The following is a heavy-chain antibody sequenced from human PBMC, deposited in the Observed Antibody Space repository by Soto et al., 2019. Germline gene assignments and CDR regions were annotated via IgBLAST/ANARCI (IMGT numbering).Heavy chain of an antibody. Sequence: EVQLLESGGGLVHPGGSLRLSCAASGFTFSDYAVNWVRQAPGKGLEWVSIITGSGRSTFYADSVKGRFTISRDNSRNTLYLQMDSLRAEDTAVYYCAKESGLSTNYSYSYGMDVWGQGTTVTVSS. D-gene: IGHD5-12*01. CDR3: AKESGLSTNYSYSYGMDV. CDR2: ITGSGRST. V-gene: IGHV3-23*01. CDR1: GFTFSDYA. J-gene: IGHJ6*02.